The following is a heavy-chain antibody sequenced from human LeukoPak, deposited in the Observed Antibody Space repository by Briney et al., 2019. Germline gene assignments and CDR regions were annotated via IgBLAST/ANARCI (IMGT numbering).Heavy chain of an antibody. D-gene: IGHD5-24*01. Sequence: ASVKVSCKVSGYTLTELSMHWVRQAPGKGLEWMGGFDPEDGETIYAQKFQGRVTMTEDTSTDTAYMELSSLRSEDTAVYYCATATHSAYRDGYNWASPTHFDYWGQGTLVTVSS. CDR3: ATATHSAYRDGYNWASPTHFDY. CDR1: GYTLTELS. CDR2: FDPEDGET. V-gene: IGHV1-24*01. J-gene: IGHJ4*02.